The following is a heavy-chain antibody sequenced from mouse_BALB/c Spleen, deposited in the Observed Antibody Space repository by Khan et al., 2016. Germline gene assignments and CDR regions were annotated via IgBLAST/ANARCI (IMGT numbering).Heavy chain of an antibody. CDR3: AQPSYDPRDFEV. J-gene: IGHJ1*01. D-gene: IGHD2-3*01. CDR2: IAPANGNT. Sequence: VQLQQSGAELVKPGASVKLSCTATGFNIKDTYLHWVKQRPEQGLEWIGRIAPANGNTKYDPKFQGKATITADTSSNTSYLQLNSLTSEDTAVXYCAQPSYDPRDFEVWGAGTTVTVSS. CDR1: GFNIKDTY. V-gene: IGHV14-3*02.